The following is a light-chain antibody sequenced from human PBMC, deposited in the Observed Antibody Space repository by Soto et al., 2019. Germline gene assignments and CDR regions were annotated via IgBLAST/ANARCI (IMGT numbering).Light chain of an antibody. V-gene: IGKV1-39*01. CDR2: AAS. Sequence: DIQMTQSPSSLSASVGDRVTITCRASQSISSYLNWYQQKPGKAPKLLIYAASSLQSGVPSRFSGSGSGTDFTLTISSLQPEDFATYYCQQSYSTRITFGQGTDWRL. J-gene: IGKJ5*01. CDR1: QSISSY. CDR3: QQSYSTRIT.